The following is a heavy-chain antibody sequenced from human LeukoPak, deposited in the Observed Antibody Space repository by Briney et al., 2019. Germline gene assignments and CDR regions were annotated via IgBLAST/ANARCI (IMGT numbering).Heavy chain of an antibody. J-gene: IGHJ4*02. Sequence: GGSLRLSCAASGFIFSDYYMNWIRQAPGKGLEWVSCISRNGSTIYYADSVKGRFTISRDNAKNSLYLQLSSLRPEDTAVYYCAKARNWNDLAFDYWGQGTLVTVSS. CDR3: AKARNWNDLAFDY. CDR1: GFIFSDYY. CDR2: ISRNGSTI. V-gene: IGHV3-11*01. D-gene: IGHD1-20*01.